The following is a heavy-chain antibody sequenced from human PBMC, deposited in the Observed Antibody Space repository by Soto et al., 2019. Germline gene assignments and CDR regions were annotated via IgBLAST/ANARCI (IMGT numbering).Heavy chain of an antibody. J-gene: IGHJ4*02. Sequence: SETLSLTCTVSGDSISSSTYHWGWIRQPPGKGLEWIGSIYYTGSTYYNPSLKSRVTTSVDVSKNQFSLNLSSVTAADTAVYYCARNGRDSYGWVSSWGQGSLVTVSS. CDR3: ARNGRDSYGWVSS. CDR2: IYYTGST. D-gene: IGHD5-18*01. CDR1: GDSISSSTYH. V-gene: IGHV4-39*01.